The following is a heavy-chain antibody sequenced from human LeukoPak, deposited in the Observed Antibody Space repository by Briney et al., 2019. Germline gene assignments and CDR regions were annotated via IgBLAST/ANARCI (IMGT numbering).Heavy chain of an antibody. CDR2: INPNSGGT. CDR3: ARDRAPSAVAGRGADY. Sequence: GASVKVSCKASGYTFTSYGISWVRQAPGQGLEWMGWINPNSGGTNYAQKFQGRVTMTRDTSISTAYMELSRLRSDDTAVYYCARDRAPSAVAGRGADYWGQGTLVTVSS. V-gene: IGHV1-2*02. J-gene: IGHJ4*02. CDR1: GYTFTSYG. D-gene: IGHD6-19*01.